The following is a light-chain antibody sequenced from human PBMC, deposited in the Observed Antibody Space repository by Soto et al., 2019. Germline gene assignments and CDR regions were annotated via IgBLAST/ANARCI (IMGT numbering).Light chain of an antibody. J-gene: IGLJ3*02. V-gene: IGLV4-60*03. CDR3: ESWDSDTRV. CDR1: SRHSFYD. CDR2: VEGSGNY. Sequence: QAVLTQPSYASASLGSSVSLTCTLSSRHSFYDIAWHQQRPGTAPRYLMKVEGSGNYDKGSGIPERFSGSSSGADRYLTISNLRSEDEGDYYCESWDSDTRVFGGGTKLTVL.